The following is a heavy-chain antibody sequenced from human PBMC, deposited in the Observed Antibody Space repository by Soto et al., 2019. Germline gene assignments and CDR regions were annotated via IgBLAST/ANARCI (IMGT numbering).Heavy chain of an antibody. CDR1: GDSVSSNSAA. CDR2: TYYRSKWYN. D-gene: IGHD1-1*01. J-gene: IGHJ4*02. Sequence: KQSQTLSLTCAISGDSVSSNSAAWNWIRQSPSRGLEWLGRTYYRSKWYNDYAVSVKSRITINPDTSKNQFSLQLNSVTPEDTAVYYCARSPYKNDWIESGFDYWGQGTLVTVSS. V-gene: IGHV6-1*01. CDR3: ARSPYKNDWIESGFDY.